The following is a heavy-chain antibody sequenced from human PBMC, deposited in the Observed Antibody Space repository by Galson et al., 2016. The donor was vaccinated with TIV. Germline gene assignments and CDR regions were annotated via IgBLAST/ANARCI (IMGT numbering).Heavy chain of an antibody. J-gene: IGHJ4*02. Sequence: SLRLSCAASGFTFRTYWMHWVRQAPGKGLEWAAVISYSGSSKYYLDSVKGRFTISRDNSKNTLYLQMNSLRPEDTAVYYCVKERLKFWSISLHSFDSWGQGTLVTVSS. V-gene: IGHV3-30*18. CDR1: GFTFRTYW. D-gene: IGHD3-3*01. CDR3: VKERLKFWSISLHSFDS. CDR2: ISYSGSSK.